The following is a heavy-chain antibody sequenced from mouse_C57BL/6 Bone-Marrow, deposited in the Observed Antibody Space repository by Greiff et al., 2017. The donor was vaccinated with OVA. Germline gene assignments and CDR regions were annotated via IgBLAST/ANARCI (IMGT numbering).Heavy chain of an antibody. CDR1: GYTFTSYW. CDR3: ASPLPDYGSSYGFAY. V-gene: IGHV1-61*01. J-gene: IGHJ3*01. D-gene: IGHD1-1*01. Sequence: VQLQQSGAELVRPGSSVKLSCKASGYTFTSYWMDWVKQRPGQGLEWIGNIYPSDSETHYNQKFKDKATLTVDKSSSTAYMQLSSLTSEDSAVYYCASPLPDYGSSYGFAYWGQGTLVTVSA. CDR2: IYPSDSET.